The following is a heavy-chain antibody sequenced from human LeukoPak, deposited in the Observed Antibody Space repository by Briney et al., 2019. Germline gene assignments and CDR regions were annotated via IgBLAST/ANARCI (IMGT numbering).Heavy chain of an antibody. V-gene: IGHV4-59*01. D-gene: IGHD1-7*01. CDR3: AGWNLDWFDP. Sequence: SETLSLTCTASGGSISSYYWSWIRQPPGKGLEWIGYIYYSGSTNYNPSLKSRVTISVDTPKNQFSLKLSSVTAADTAVYYCAGWNLDWFDPWGQGTLVTVSS. CDR2: IYYSGST. CDR1: GGSISSYY. J-gene: IGHJ5*02.